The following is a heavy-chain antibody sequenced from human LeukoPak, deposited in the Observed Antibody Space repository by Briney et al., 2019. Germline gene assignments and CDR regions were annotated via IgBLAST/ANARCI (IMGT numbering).Heavy chain of an antibody. D-gene: IGHD5-18*01. V-gene: IGHV1-69*04. CDR1: GGTFSSYT. CDR3: AREGTWIQSC. J-gene: IGHJ4*02. CDR2: IIPILGIA. Sequence: SVKVSCKASGGTFSSYTISWVRQAPGQGLEWMGRIIPILGIANYAQKLQGRVTMTTDTSTSTAYMELRSLRSDDTAVYYCAREGTWIQSCWGQGTLVTVSS.